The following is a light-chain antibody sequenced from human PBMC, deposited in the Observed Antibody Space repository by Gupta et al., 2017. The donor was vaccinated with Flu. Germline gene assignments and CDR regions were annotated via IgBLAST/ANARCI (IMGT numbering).Light chain of an antibody. CDR1: QSISSN. CDR2: GAS. Sequence: EIVMTQSPATLSVSPGERATLSCRASQSISSNLAWYQQKPGQAPRLLIYGASTRATGITARFSGSGSGTEFTLTISSRQSEDFAVYYCQHYNYWSFFIFGHGTKVD. V-gene: IGKV3-15*01. CDR3: QHYNYWSFFI. J-gene: IGKJ3*01.